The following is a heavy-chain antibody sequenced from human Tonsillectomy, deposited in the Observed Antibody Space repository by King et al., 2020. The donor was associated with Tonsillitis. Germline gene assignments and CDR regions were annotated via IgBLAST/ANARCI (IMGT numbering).Heavy chain of an antibody. J-gene: IGHJ4*02. Sequence: VQLVESGGGLVKVGGSLRLSCAASGFTFSSYNMNWVRQSPGRGLEWVSSISTRSSYKYYADSVKGRFTISRDNAQKSLYLQMNSLRAEDTAVYYCVRHPRDNSSSWFYWGQGSLVTVSS. CDR3: VRHPRDNSSSWFY. D-gene: IGHD6-13*01. CDR1: GFTFSSYN. CDR2: ISTRSSYK. V-gene: IGHV3-21*01.